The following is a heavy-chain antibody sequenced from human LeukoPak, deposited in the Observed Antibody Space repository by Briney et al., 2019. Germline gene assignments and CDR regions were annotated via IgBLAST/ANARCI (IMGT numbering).Heavy chain of an antibody. J-gene: IGHJ4*02. CDR3: AGDKNYYDSSGRRKVTDY. CDR1: GFTFSDYY. CDR2: ISSSGSTI. V-gene: IGHV3-11*04. D-gene: IGHD3-22*01. Sequence: GGSLRLSCAASGFTFSDYYMSWIRQAPGKGLEWVSYISSSGSTIYYADSVKGRFTISRDNAKNSLYLQMNSLRAEDTAIYYCAGDKNYYDSSGRRKVTDYWGQGTLVTVSS.